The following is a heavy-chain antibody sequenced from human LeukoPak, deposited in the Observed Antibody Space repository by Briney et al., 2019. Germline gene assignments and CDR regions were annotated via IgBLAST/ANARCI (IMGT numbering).Heavy chain of an antibody. V-gene: IGHV1-69*05. J-gene: IGHJ4*02. CDR1: GGTFSSYA. CDR2: IIPIFGTA. D-gene: IGHD3-22*01. Sequence: SVKVSCKASGGTFSSYAISWVRQAPGQGLEWMGRIIPIFGTANYAQKFQGRVTITTDESTSTAYMELSSLRSEDTAVYYCASPRRDSSGSLIDYWGQGTLVTVPS. CDR3: ASPRRDSSGSLIDY.